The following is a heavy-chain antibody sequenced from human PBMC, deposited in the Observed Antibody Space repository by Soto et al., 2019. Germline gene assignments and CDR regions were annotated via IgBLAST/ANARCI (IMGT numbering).Heavy chain of an antibody. CDR1: GFTFSSYA. V-gene: IGHV3-23*01. Sequence: VQLLESGGGLVQPGGSLRLSCAASGFTFSSYAMSWVRQAPGKGLEWVSAISGSGGSTYYADSVKGRFTISRDNSKNTLYLQMNSLRAEDTAVYYCAKSRAADYYDSSGYIFDYWGQGTLVTVSS. CDR2: ISGSGGST. J-gene: IGHJ4*02. CDR3: AKSRAADYYDSSGYIFDY. D-gene: IGHD3-22*01.